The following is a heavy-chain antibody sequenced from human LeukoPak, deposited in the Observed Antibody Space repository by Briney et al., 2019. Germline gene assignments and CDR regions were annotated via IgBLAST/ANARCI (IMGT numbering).Heavy chain of an antibody. CDR1: GFTFSSYG. J-gene: IGHJ6*03. D-gene: IGHD6-19*01. CDR3: AREYSSGWYLGYYYYMDV. CDR2: IRYDGSNK. V-gene: IGHV3-30*02. Sequence: GGSLRLSCAASGFTFSSYGMHWVRQAPGEGLEWVAFIRYDGSNKYYADSVKGRFTISRDNAKNSLFLQMNSLRAEDTAVYYCAREYSSGWYLGYYYYMDVWGKGTTVTVSS.